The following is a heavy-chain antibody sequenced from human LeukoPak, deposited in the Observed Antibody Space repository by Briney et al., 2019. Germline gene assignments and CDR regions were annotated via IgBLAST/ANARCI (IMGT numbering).Heavy chain of an antibody. Sequence: SSETLSLTCAVYGGSFSGYYWSWIRQPPGKGLEWIGEINHSGSTNYNPSLKSRVTISVDTSKNQFSLKLSSVTAADTAVYYCARGLVVVFAKTWGYLDYWGQGTLVTVSS. J-gene: IGHJ4*02. CDR2: INHSGST. CDR1: GGSFSGYY. D-gene: IGHD2-21*01. V-gene: IGHV4-34*01. CDR3: ARGLVVVFAKTWGYLDY.